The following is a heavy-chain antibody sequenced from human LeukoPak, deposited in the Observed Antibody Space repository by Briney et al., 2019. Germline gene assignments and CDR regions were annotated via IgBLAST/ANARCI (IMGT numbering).Heavy chain of an antibody. CDR2: IKQDGSEK. CDR1: GFTFSSYW. J-gene: IGHJ3*02. V-gene: IGHV3-7*01. CDR3: ARDIPLSGDAFDI. Sequence: PGGSLRLSCAASGFTFSSYWMSWVRQAPGKGLEWVANIKQDGSEKYYVDSVKGRFTISRDNAKNSLYLQMNSLRAEDTAVYYCARDIPLSGDAFDIWGQGTMVTVSS. D-gene: IGHD3-16*02.